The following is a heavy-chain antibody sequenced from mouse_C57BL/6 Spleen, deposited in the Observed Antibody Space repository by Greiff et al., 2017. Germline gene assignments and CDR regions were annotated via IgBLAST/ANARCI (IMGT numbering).Heavy chain of an antibody. CDR3: ARHGPYYYGSSYGYFDV. CDR2: FYPGSGSI. Sequence: QVQLQQSGAELVKPGASVKLSCKASGYTFTEYTIHWVKQRSGQGLEWIGWFYPGSGSIKYNEKFKDKATLTADKSSSTVYMELSRLTSEGSAVYFCARHGPYYYGSSYGYFDVWGTGTTVTVSS. J-gene: IGHJ1*03. D-gene: IGHD1-1*01. CDR1: GYTFTEYT. V-gene: IGHV1-62-2*01.